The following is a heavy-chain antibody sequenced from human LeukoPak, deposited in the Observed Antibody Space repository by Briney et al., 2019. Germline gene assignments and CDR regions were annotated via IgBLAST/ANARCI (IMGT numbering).Heavy chain of an antibody. CDR1: GGSISSYY. CDR3: ARSQRIVVVPAAIVDYYYYMDV. J-gene: IGHJ6*03. D-gene: IGHD2-2*01. Sequence: PSETLSLTCTVFGGSISSYYWSWIRQPAGKGLEWIGRIYTSGSTNYNPSLKSRVTMSVDTSKNQFSLKLSSVTAADTAVYYCARSQRIVVVPAAIVDYYYYMDVWGKGTTVTVSS. V-gene: IGHV4-4*07. CDR2: IYTSGST.